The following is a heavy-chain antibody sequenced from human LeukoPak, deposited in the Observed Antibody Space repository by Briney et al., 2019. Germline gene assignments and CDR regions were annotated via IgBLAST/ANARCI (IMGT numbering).Heavy chain of an antibody. V-gene: IGHV3-23*01. CDR3: AKDLTGTYGFDF. Sequence: GGSLRLSCAASGFTFSSYAMSWVRQAPGKGLEWVSAISGSGGSTYYADSVKGRFTISRDNSKNTLYLQMNDLRVEDTAVYYCAKDLTGTYGFDFWGQGTMVTVSS. CDR2: ISGSGGST. J-gene: IGHJ3*01. D-gene: IGHD7-27*01. CDR1: GFTFSSYA.